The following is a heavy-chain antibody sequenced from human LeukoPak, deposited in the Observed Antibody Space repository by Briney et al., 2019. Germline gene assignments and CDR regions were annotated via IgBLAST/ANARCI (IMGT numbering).Heavy chain of an antibody. D-gene: IGHD5-18*01. CDR3: ARAHGYSYGYGTPFDP. J-gene: IGHJ5*02. V-gene: IGHV4-61*05. CDR1: GVSISNNNYY. Sequence: SETLSLTCTVSGVSISNNNYYWGWIRQPRGKGLEWIGYIYYSGSTNYNPSLKSRVTISVDTSKNQFSLKLSSVTAADTAVYYCARAHGYSYGYGTPFDPWGQGALVTVSS. CDR2: IYYSGST.